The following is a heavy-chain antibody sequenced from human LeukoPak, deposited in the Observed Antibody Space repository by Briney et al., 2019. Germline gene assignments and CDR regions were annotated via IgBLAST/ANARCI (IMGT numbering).Heavy chain of an antibody. CDR1: GFSFDDYG. V-gene: IGHV3-20*04. Sequence: GGSLRLSCAASGFSFDDYGMSWVRQAPGKGLEWVSGIIWNGGKTDYADSVKGRFTISRDNAKSSLYLQMNSLRVEDAALYYCAKQRGYSFGSFDYWGQGTLVTVSS. J-gene: IGHJ4*02. CDR2: IIWNGGKT. CDR3: AKQRGYSFGSFDY. D-gene: IGHD5-18*01.